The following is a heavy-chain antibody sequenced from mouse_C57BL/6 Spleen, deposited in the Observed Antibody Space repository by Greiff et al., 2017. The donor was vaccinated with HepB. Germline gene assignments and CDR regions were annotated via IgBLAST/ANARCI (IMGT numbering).Heavy chain of an antibody. J-gene: IGHJ3*01. Sequence: QVQLQQSGAELARPGASVKLSCKASGYTFTSYGISWVKQRTGQGLEWIGEIYPRSGNTYYNEKFKGKATLTADKSSSTAYMELRSLTSEDSAVYFCAYSNYEGWFAYWGQGTLVTVSA. CDR3: AYSNYEGWFAY. V-gene: IGHV1-81*01. D-gene: IGHD2-5*01. CDR2: IYPRSGNT. CDR1: GYTFTSYG.